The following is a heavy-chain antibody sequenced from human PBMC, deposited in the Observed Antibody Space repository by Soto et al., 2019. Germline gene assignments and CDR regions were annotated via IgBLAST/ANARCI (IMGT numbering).Heavy chain of an antibody. CDR1: GYSFTDYK. CDR2: VDPNGGGS. V-gene: IGHV1-2*04. Sequence: ASVKVSCKTSGYSFTDYKLHWVWQAPGQGLEWMGWVDPNGGGSNSAQKFQGSVTMTWDTSITTAYLDLTRLTTNDTATYFCATWVDYGDFEGFDFWGQGTLVTVSS. J-gene: IGHJ4*02. D-gene: IGHD4-17*01. CDR3: ATWVDYGDFEGFDF.